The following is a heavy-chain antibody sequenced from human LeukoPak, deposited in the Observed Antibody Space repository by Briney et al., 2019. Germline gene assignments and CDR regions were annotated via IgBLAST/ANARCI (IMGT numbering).Heavy chain of an antibody. J-gene: IGHJ4*02. CDR1: GGSFSGYY. D-gene: IGHD6-19*01. CDR2: IYTSGST. CDR3: AREDHSSGWYYFDY. V-gene: IGHV4-4*07. Sequence: SETLSLTCAVYGGSFSGYYWSWVRQPPGKGLEWIGRIYTSGSTNYNPSLKSRVTMSVDTSKNQFSLKLSSVTAADTAVYYCAREDHSSGWYYFDYWGQGTLATVSS.